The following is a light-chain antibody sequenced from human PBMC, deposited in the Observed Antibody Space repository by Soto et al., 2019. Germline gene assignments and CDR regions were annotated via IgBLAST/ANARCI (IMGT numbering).Light chain of an antibody. CDR1: QSLSNR. Sequence: DIQMPPSPSPLSASVGDRVTITCRARQSLSNRLAWYQQKPGKAPKVLIYDASSLESGVPSRFSGSGSGTHFILTISSLQPDDFATYYCQQYHTSSITFGQGTKVDIK. J-gene: IGKJ1*01. V-gene: IGKV1-5*01. CDR3: QQYHTSSIT. CDR2: DAS.